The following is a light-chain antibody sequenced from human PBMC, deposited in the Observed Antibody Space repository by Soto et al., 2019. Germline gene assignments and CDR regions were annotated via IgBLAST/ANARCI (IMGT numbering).Light chain of an antibody. CDR2: DAS. V-gene: IGKV1-17*01. Sequence: DIQMTQSPSSLSASVGDRATITCRASQGIRNDLGWYQQKPGKAPKRLIYDASSLQSGVPSRFSGSGPGTEFTSTISTLQPESFATSDYLQHNGYRLSFGQGTKLYIK. CDR3: LQHNGYRLS. CDR1: QGIRND. J-gene: IGKJ2*01.